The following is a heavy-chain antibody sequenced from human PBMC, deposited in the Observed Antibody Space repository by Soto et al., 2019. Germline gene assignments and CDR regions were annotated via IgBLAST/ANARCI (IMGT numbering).Heavy chain of an antibody. CDR2: IYYSGST. Sequence: SETLSLTCTFSGFSISSYYWSWIRQPPGKGLEWIGYIYYSGSTNYNPSLKSRVTISVDTSKNQFSLKLSSVTAADTAVYYCARVVIRYFDWFYFDYWGQGTLVTVSS. J-gene: IGHJ4*02. V-gene: IGHV4-59*01. CDR1: GFSISSYY. D-gene: IGHD3-9*01. CDR3: ARVVIRYFDWFYFDY.